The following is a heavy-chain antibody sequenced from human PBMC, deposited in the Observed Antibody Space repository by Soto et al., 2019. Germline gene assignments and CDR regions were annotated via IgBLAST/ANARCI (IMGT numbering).Heavy chain of an antibody. J-gene: IGHJ6*02. V-gene: IGHV4-59*01. CDR1: VGSISSYY. Sequence: SETLSVSCTFSVGSISSYYWSWIRQPPGKGLDWIGYIYYSGSTNYNPSLKNRVTISVDTSKNQFSLKLSSVTAADTAVYYCARRGRDGYNYNYYYYGMDVWGQGTTVTVSS. CDR2: IYYSGST. CDR3: ARRGRDGYNYNYYYYGMDV. D-gene: IGHD5-12*01.